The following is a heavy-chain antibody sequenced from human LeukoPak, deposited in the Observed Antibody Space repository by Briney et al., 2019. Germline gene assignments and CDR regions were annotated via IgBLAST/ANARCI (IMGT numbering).Heavy chain of an antibody. Sequence: PSETLSLTCTVSGGSISSYYWSWIRQPPGKGLEWIGYIYYSGSTKYKPSLKSRVTISVDTSKNQFSLKLSSVTAADTAAYYCARGRFLDAFDIWGQGTMVTVSS. J-gene: IGHJ3*02. CDR2: IYYSGST. CDR3: ARGRFLDAFDI. CDR1: GGSISSYY. D-gene: IGHD3-3*01. V-gene: IGHV4-59*01.